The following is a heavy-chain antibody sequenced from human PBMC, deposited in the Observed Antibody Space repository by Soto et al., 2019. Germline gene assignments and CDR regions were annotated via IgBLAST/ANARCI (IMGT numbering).Heavy chain of an antibody. J-gene: IGHJ5*02. V-gene: IGHV3-23*01. D-gene: IGHD1-7*01. CDR3: AHPWNYDGNSFCDP. CDR1: GFAFTSYA. Sequence: QVLKSGVGLVQPGYSLRLSCAASGFAFTSYAMSWVRQAPGKGLEWVSSSSGGGGNTYYADSVKGRFTISRDNSTNTLYLQMNSLRVEDTAIYYCAHPWNYDGNSFCDPCGPGYLVTFSS. CDR2: SSGGGGNT.